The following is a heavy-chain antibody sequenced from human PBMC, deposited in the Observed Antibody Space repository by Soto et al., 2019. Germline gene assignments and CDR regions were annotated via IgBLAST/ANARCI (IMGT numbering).Heavy chain of an antibody. CDR3: ARDKTPYVGYCSSTSCPNWFDP. V-gene: IGHV1-18*01. CDR1: GYTFTSYG. D-gene: IGHD2-2*01. J-gene: IGHJ5*02. CDR2: ISAYNGNT. Sequence: GASVKVSCKASGYTFTSYGISWVRQAPGQGLEWMGWISAYNGNTNYAQKLQGRVTMTTDTSTSTAYMELRSLRSDDTAVYYCARDKTPYVGYCSSTSCPNWFDPWGQGALVTVPQ.